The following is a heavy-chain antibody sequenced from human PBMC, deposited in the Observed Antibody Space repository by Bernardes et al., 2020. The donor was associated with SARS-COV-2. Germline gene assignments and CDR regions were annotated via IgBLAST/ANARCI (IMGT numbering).Heavy chain of an antibody. V-gene: IGHV3-23*01. D-gene: IGHD5-12*01. J-gene: IGHJ4*02. CDR2: VSPSGKRT. CDR1: GFTFSITD. CDR3: AKLAEEMATIPGYFDH. Sequence: GGSLRLSCAASGFTFSITDMSWVRQAPGKGLEWVSIVSPSGKRTDYADSVKGRFTISRDNSKNTLYLQMNSLRAEDTAIYYCAKLAEEMATIPGYFDHWGQGTLVTVSS.